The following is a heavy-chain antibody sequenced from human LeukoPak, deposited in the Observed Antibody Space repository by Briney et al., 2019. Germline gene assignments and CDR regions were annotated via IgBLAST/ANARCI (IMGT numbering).Heavy chain of an antibody. D-gene: IGHD5/OR15-5a*01. Sequence: PGGSLRLSCAASGFTFSSYAMHWVRQAPGKGLEWVAVISYDGSNKYYADSVKGRFTISRDNSKNTLYLQMNSLRAEDTAVHYCARSRVVPVYASLGYWGQGTLVTVSS. CDR3: ARSRVVPVYASLGY. CDR1: GFTFSSYA. J-gene: IGHJ4*02. V-gene: IGHV3-30-3*01. CDR2: ISYDGSNK.